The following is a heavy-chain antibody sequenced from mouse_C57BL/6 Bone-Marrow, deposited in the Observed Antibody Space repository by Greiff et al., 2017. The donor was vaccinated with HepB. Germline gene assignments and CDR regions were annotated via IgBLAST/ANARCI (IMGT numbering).Heavy chain of an antibody. CDR1: GFTFSSYG. J-gene: IGHJ2*01. Sequence: EVQVVESGGDLVKPGGSLKLSCAASGFTFSSYGMSWVRQTPDKRLEWVATISSGGSYTYYPDSVKGRFTISRDNAKNTLYLQMSRLKSEDTAMYYCARQVLPYFDYWGQGTTLTVSS. D-gene: IGHD1-1*01. V-gene: IGHV5-6*01. CDR2: ISSGGSYT. CDR3: ARQVLPYFDY.